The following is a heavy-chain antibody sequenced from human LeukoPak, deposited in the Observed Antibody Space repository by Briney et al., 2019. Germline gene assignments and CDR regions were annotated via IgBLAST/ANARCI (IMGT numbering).Heavy chain of an antibody. D-gene: IGHD6-19*01. CDR3: ARVSSGWYYFDY. V-gene: IGHV4-59*08. CDR1: GGSISSYY. CDR2: ISYSGST. J-gene: IGHJ4*02. Sequence: SETLSLTCPVSGGSISSYYWSWIRQPPGKGLEWIWYISYSGSTNYNPSLKSRVTISVDASKIQFSLKLTSVTAADTAVYYCARVSSGWYYFDYWGQGTLVTVSS.